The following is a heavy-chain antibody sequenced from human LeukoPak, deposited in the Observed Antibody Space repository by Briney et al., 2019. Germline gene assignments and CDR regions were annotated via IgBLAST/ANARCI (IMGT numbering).Heavy chain of an antibody. CDR2: INHSGST. Sequence: PSETLSLTCAVYGGSFSGYYWSWIRQPPGKGLEWIGEINHSGSTNYNPSLKSRVTISVDTSKNQFSLKLSSVTAADTAVYYCASSWYYFDYWGQGTLVTVSS. CDR1: GGSFSGYY. D-gene: IGHD6-13*01. J-gene: IGHJ4*02. V-gene: IGHV4-34*01. CDR3: ASSWYYFDY.